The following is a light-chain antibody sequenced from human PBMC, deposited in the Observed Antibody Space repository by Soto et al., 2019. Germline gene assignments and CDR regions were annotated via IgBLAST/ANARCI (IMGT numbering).Light chain of an antibody. CDR3: ERYNTGPPVT. CDR2: AAS. CDR1: QDINNY. Sequence: DIPMTQSPSSLSASVGDRVTITCRASQDINNYFAWYQQKPGKPPKLLIYAASTFHSGVPSRFSGGGSGTDFTLTINSLQPEDVATYYCERYNTGPPVTFGPGTKV. J-gene: IGKJ3*01. V-gene: IGKV1-27*01.